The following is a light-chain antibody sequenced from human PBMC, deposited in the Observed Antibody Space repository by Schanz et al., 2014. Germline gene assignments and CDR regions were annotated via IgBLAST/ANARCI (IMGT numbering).Light chain of an antibody. V-gene: IGLV1-40*01. Sequence: QSVLTQPPSVSGAPGQRVTISCTGSSSNIGAGYDVHWYQQLPGTAPKLLIYGNNNRPSGVPDRFSGSTSGTSASLAITGLQAEDEADYYCSSYTSSSTKVFGTGTKVTVL. CDR2: GNN. J-gene: IGLJ1*01. CDR1: SSNIGAGYD. CDR3: SSYTSSSTKV.